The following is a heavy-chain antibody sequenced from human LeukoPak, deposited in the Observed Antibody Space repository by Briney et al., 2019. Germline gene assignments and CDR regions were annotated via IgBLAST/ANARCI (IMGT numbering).Heavy chain of an antibody. Sequence: SVKVSCKASGYTFTGYYMHSVRQSPGQGLEWMGWINPNSGGTNYAQKFQGRVTMTRDTSISTAYMELSRLRSDDTAVYYCARPEYYYDSSGYPAYWGQGTLVTVSS. D-gene: IGHD3-22*01. J-gene: IGHJ4*02. CDR1: GYTFTGYY. CDR3: ARPEYYYDSSGYPAY. CDR2: INPNSGGT. V-gene: IGHV1-2*02.